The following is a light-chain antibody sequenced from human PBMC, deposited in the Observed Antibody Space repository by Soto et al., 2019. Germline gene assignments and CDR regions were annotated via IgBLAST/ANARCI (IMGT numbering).Light chain of an antibody. CDR1: QSVSSD. CDR2: DAS. CDR3: QQYNNWPPWT. J-gene: IGKJ1*01. Sequence: EMVMTQSPATLSVSPGERATLSCRASQSVSSDLAWYQQKPGQAPRLLIYDASTRATGIPARFSGSGSGTEFTLTISSLQSEDFALYYCQQYNNWPPWTFGQGTKVEIK. V-gene: IGKV3-15*01.